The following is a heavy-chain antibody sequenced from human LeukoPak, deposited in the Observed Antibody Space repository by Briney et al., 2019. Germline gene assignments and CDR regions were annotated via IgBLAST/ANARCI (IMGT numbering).Heavy chain of an antibody. CDR3: ARASRDIVVVPAASNYYYYGMDV. Sequence: SETLSLTCAVYGGSFSGYYWSWIRQPPGKGLEWIGEINHSGSTNYNPSLKSRVTISVETSKNQFSLKLSSVTAADTAVYYCARASRDIVVVPAASNYYYYGMDVWGQGTTVTVSS. J-gene: IGHJ6*02. D-gene: IGHD2-2*01. V-gene: IGHV4-34*01. CDR2: INHSGST. CDR1: GGSFSGYY.